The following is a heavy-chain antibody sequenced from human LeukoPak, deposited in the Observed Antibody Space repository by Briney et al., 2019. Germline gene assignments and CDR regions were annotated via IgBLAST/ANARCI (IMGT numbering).Heavy chain of an antibody. CDR3: ARESGKFDY. V-gene: IGHV3-43*02. CDR1: GLPIGDFA. J-gene: IGHJ4*02. CDR2: ISGDVVST. Sequence: GGSLRLSCVASGLPIGDFAMHWVRQAPGPGLEWVSLISGDVVSTFFTDSVKGRFSISRDNSKNSLFLEMSSLRTEDTAMYYCARESGKFDYWGQGTLVTVSS.